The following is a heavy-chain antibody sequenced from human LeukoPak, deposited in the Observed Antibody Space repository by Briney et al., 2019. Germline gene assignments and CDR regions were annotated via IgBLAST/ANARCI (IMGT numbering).Heavy chain of an antibody. CDR3: ARHDPPSYQLLYPREDYYYGMDV. CDR2: IYYSGST. D-gene: IGHD2-2*02. Sequence: SETLSLTCTVSGGSISSYYWSWIRQPPGKGLEWIGYIYYSGSTNYNPSLKSRVTISVDTSKNQFSLKLSSVTAADTAVYYCARHDPPSYQLLYPREDYYYGMDVRGQGTTVTVSS. J-gene: IGHJ6*02. CDR1: GGSISSYY. V-gene: IGHV4-59*08.